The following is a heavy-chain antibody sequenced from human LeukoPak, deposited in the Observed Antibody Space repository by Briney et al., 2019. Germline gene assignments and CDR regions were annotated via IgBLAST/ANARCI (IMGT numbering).Heavy chain of an antibody. J-gene: IGHJ6*03. CDR3: ASVRKGYCSSTSCYAKGYYYYYMDV. D-gene: IGHD2-2*01. CDR1: GGSISSSNW. CDR2: IYHSGST. V-gene: IGHV4-4*02. Sequence: PSETLSLTCAVSGGSISSSNWWSWVRQPPGKGLEWIGEIYHSGSTNYNPSLKSRVTISVDTSKNQFSLKLSSVTAADTAVYYCASVRKGYCSSTSCYAKGYYYYYMDVWGKGTTVTISS.